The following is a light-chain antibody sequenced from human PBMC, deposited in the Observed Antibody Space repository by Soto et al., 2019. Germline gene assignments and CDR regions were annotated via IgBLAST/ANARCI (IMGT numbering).Light chain of an antibody. CDR2: DVS. Sequence: ALTQPRSVSGSPGQSVAISCTGTSSDVGGYNYVSWYQQHPGKAPKLIIYDVSARPSGVPDRFSGSKSGNTASLTISGLQAEDEADYYCCAGTSVVFGGGTKLTVL. CDR3: CAGTSVV. J-gene: IGLJ2*01. V-gene: IGLV2-11*01. CDR1: SSDVGGYNY.